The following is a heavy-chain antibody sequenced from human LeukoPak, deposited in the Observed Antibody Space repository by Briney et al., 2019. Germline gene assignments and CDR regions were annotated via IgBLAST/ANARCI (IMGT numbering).Heavy chain of an antibody. CDR1: GYTFTGYH. J-gene: IGHJ5*02. Sequence: ASVKVSCKASGYTFTGYHMHWVRQAPGQGLEWMGWINPNSGGTNYAQKFQGRVTMTRDTSISTAYMELSRLRSDDTAVYYCARAQLLRSWFDPWGQGTLVTVSS. V-gene: IGHV1-2*02. CDR2: INPNSGGT. D-gene: IGHD2-2*01. CDR3: ARAQLLRSWFDP.